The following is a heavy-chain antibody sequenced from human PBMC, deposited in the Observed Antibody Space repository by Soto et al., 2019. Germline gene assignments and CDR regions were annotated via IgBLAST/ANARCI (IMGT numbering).Heavy chain of an antibody. Sequence: EVQLVQSGAEVKKPGESLKISCKGSGYIFTNYWIAWVRQMPGKGLEWMGIIYPADSDTKYSPSFQGQVTMSADTSMSTAFLQWSGLKASDAAMYYCARHRGPAGGFYFGMDVWGQGTTVTVSS. CDR1: GYIFTNYW. V-gene: IGHV5-51*01. CDR3: ARHRGPAGGFYFGMDV. J-gene: IGHJ6*02. CDR2: IYPADSDT. D-gene: IGHD2-2*01.